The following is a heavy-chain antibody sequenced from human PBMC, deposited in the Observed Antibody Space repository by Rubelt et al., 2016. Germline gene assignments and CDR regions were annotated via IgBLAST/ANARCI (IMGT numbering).Heavy chain of an antibody. CDR2: INAGNGNT. D-gene: IGHD6-13*01. CDR3: ARGLGLGYSSSWFNWFDP. Sequence: QVQLVLSGAEVKKPGASVKVSCKASGYTFTSYAMHWVRQAPGQRLEWMGWINAGNGNTKYSQKFQGRVTITRDTSASTAYMELSSLRSEDTAVYYCARGLGLGYSSSWFNWFDPWGQGTLVTVSS. J-gene: IGHJ5*02. CDR1: GYTFTSYA. V-gene: IGHV1-3*01.